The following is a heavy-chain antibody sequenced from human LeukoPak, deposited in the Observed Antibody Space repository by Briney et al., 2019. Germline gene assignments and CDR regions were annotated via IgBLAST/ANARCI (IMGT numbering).Heavy chain of an antibody. J-gene: IGHJ4*02. V-gene: IGHV3-23*01. Sequence: PGGSLRLSCTVSGFTFSRSAMCWVRQAPGQGLEWVSAISISGGSTSYADSVKGRFTISRDNSKNTLYLQMSSLRAEDTALYYCAKEIRPNDYWGQGTLVTVSS. D-gene: IGHD3-16*01. CDR2: ISISGGST. CDR1: GFTFSRSA. CDR3: AKEIRPNDY.